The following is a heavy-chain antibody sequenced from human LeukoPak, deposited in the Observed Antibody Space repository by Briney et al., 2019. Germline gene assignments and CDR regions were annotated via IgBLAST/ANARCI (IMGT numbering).Heavy chain of an antibody. D-gene: IGHD4-23*01. V-gene: IGHV3-48*04. J-gene: IGHJ2*01. CDR2: IVGSSSTR. CDR3: ARVDGGVTNWYFDL. CDR1: GFTVSSNE. Sequence: GGSLRLSCAASGFTVSSNEMSWVRQAPGKGLEWVSYIVGSSSTRNYADSVKGRFTVSRDNAKNSLFLQMNSLRAEDTAMYYCARVDGGVTNWYFDLWGRGALVTVSS.